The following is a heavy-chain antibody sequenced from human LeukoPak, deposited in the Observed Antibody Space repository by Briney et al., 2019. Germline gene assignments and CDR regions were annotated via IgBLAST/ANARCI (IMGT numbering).Heavy chain of an antibody. D-gene: IGHD4-23*01. J-gene: IGHJ3*02. CDR3: ASTTTTVDDAFDI. Sequence: SETLSLTCSVSGGSIRSYYWSWIRQPPGKRLEWIGSIYYSGSTYYNPSLKSRVTISVDTSKNQFSLKLSSVTAADTAVYYCASTTTTVDDAFDIWGQGTMVTVSS. V-gene: IGHV4-59*05. CDR2: IYYSGST. CDR1: GGSIRSYY.